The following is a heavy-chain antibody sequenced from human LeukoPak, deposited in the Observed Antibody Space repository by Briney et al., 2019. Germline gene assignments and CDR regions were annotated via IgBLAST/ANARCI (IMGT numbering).Heavy chain of an antibody. D-gene: IGHD5-12*01. CDR3: ARDVDIVATVWFDP. CDR1: GGSISSSGSF. J-gene: IGHJ5*02. V-gene: IGHV4-39*02. CDR2: VHYGGST. Sequence: SETLSLTCTVSGGSISSSGSFWDWIRQPPGKGLEWIGTVHYGGSTYYNPSLKSRVTISVDTSKNQFSLRLSSVTAADTAVYYCARDVDIVATVWFDPWGQGTLVTVSS.